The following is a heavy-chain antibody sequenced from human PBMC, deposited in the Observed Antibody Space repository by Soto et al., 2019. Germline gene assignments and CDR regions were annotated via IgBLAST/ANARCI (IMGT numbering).Heavy chain of an antibody. V-gene: IGHV3-23*01. CDR1: GFTFSSYA. Sequence: EVQLLESGGGLVQPGGSLRLSCAASGFTFSSYAMSWVRQAPGKGLEWVSAISGSGGSTYYADSVKGRFTISRDNSKNTLYLQMNSLRAEDTAVYYCAQVPSSGSVSGMDVWGQGTTVTVSS. D-gene: IGHD3-22*01. CDR2: ISGSGGST. CDR3: AQVPSSGSVSGMDV. J-gene: IGHJ6*02.